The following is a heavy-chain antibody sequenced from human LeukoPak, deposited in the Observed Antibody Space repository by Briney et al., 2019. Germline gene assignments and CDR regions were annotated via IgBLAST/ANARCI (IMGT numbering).Heavy chain of an antibody. Sequence: SETLSLTCAVYGGSFSGYYWSWIRQPPGKGLEWIGEINHSGSTNYNPSLKSRVTISVDTSKNQFSLKLSSVTAADTAVYYCASKGVVVVTADDAFDVWGQGTMVTVSS. CDR1: GGSFSGYY. D-gene: IGHD2-21*02. J-gene: IGHJ3*01. CDR3: ASKGVVVVTADDAFDV. CDR2: INHSGST. V-gene: IGHV4-34*01.